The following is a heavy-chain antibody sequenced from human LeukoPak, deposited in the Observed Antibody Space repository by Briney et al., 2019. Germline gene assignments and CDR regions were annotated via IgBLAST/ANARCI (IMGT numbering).Heavy chain of an antibody. Sequence: GASVKVSCKVSGYTLTELSMHWVRQAPGKGLEWMGGFDPEDGETIYAQEFQGRVTMTEDTSTDTAYMELSSLRSEDTAVYYCARDRRIVGARGGVIDYWGQGTLVTVSS. J-gene: IGHJ4*02. CDR3: ARDRRIVGARGGVIDY. CDR1: GYTLTELS. D-gene: IGHD1-26*01. CDR2: FDPEDGET. V-gene: IGHV1-24*01.